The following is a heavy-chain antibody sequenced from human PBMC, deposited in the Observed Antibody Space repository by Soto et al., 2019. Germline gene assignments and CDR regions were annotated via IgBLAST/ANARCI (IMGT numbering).Heavy chain of an antibody. Sequence: ASVKVSCKASGYTFTSYAMHWVRQAPGQRLEWMGWINAGNGNTKYSQKFQGRVTITRDTSASTAYMELSSLRSEDTAVYYCARDMVMWLRFNWFDPWGQGTLVTVSS. CDR2: INAGNGNT. J-gene: IGHJ5*02. CDR3: ARDMVMWLRFNWFDP. D-gene: IGHD5-12*01. CDR1: GYTFTSYA. V-gene: IGHV1-3*01.